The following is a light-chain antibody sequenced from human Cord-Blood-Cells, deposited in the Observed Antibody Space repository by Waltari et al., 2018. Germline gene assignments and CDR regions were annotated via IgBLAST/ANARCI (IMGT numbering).Light chain of an antibody. CDR1: QNISSY. CDR3: QQSYSTPRLT. V-gene: IGKV1-39*01. CDR2: APS. Sequence: DIQMTQPPSSLSASVGDRVTITCRASQNISSYLNWYQQKPRKAPKLPIYAPSSLQSGVPSRFSGSGCGTDFTHTLSSLQPEDFATYYCQQSYSTPRLTFGPGTEVDIK. J-gene: IGKJ3*01.